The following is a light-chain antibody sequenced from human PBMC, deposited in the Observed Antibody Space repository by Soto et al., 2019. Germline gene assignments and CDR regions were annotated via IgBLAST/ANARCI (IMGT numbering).Light chain of an antibody. Sequence: DIQMTQSPSALSASVGDRVPFTCRASQTISSWLAWYQLEPGKAPQLLIYDASTLETGVPSRFSGSGSGTEFTLTIISLQPDDFATDYCQQYNSYPYTFGQGTNLEIK. CDR2: DAS. CDR3: QQYNSYPYT. CDR1: QTISSW. V-gene: IGKV1-5*01. J-gene: IGKJ2*01.